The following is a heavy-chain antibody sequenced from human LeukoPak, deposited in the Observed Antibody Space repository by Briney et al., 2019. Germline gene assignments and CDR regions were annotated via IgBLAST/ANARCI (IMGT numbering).Heavy chain of an antibody. CDR3: ARRGKRSHYYGSGKGSYFDY. Sequence: PSETLSLTCAVYGGSFSGYYWSWIRQPPGKGLEWIGEINHSGSTNYNPSLKSRVTISVDTSKNQFSLKLSSVTAADTAVYYRARRGKRSHYYGSGKGSYFDYWGQGTLVTVSS. CDR1: GGSFSGYY. CDR2: INHSGST. V-gene: IGHV4-34*01. J-gene: IGHJ4*02. D-gene: IGHD3-10*01.